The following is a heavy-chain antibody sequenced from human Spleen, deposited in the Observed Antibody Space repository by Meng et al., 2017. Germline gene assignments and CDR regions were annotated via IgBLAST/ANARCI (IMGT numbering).Heavy chain of an antibody. J-gene: IGHJ6*02. V-gene: IGHV3-23*01. Sequence: GESLKISCAASGFIFNSFTMSWVRQAPGKGLAWVSTISDSGVSIYYADSVKGRFTVSRDNSKNTLYLQMKSLRAEDTAVYYCARDSLYSGIYYAYYYYYYGMDVWGQGTTVTVSS. CDR1: GFIFNSFT. CDR2: ISDSGVSI. CDR3: ARDSLYSGIYYAYYYYYYGMDV. D-gene: IGHD1-26*01.